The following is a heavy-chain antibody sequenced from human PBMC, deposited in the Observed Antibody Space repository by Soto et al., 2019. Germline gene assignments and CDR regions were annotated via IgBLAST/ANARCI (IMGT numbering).Heavy chain of an antibody. CDR1: GFTFSSYG. CDR2: ISYDGSIQ. J-gene: IGHJ4*02. D-gene: IGHD6-13*01. Sequence: QVQLVESGGGVVQPGRSLRLSCAASGFTFSSYGMHWVRQAPGEGLEWVVVISYDGSIQYYTDSAKGRFTISRDNSKSTLYLQMNSLRAEDTAVYYCAKELRAYSSSWSFDYWGQGTLVNVSS. CDR3: AKELRAYSSSWSFDY. V-gene: IGHV3-30*18.